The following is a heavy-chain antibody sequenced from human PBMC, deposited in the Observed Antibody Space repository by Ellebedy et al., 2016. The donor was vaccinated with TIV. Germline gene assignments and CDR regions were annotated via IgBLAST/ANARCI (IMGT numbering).Heavy chain of an antibody. J-gene: IGHJ4*02. CDR1: GFTFSDHY. Sequence: GESLKISCAASGFTFSDHYMDWVRLAPGKGPEWVGRSRNKAKSYTTDYAASVKGRVTIPRDDSKNSLYLQKNSRKTEDTAIYYCARDTTSDYWGQGALVTVSS. D-gene: IGHD1-1*01. CDR2: SRNKAKSYTT. CDR3: ARDTTSDY. V-gene: IGHV3-72*01.